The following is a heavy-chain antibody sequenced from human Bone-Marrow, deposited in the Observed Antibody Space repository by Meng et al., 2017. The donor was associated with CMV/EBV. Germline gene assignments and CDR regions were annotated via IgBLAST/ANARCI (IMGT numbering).Heavy chain of an antibody. CDR1: GFTFSSYW. J-gene: IGHJ3*02. V-gene: IGHV3-7*01. D-gene: IGHD2-2*01. CDR3: ARGPGYCSSTSCSGHAFDI. CDR2: IKQDGSEK. Sequence: GGSLRLSCAASGFTFSSYWMSWVRQAPGKGLEWVANIKQDGSEKYYVDSVKGRFTISRDNAKNSLYLQMNSLRAEDTAVYYCARGPGYCSSTSCSGHAFDIWGQGTMVTVSS.